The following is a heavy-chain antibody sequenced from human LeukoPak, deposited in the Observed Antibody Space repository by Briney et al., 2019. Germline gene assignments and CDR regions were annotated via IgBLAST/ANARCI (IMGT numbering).Heavy chain of an antibody. CDR2: ISSSGSTI. CDR3: ARDLHEASGSSLDY. V-gene: IGHV3-11*01. CDR1: GFTFSDYY. Sequence: GGSLRLSCAASGFTFSDYYMSWIREAPGKGLEWGSYISSSGSTIYYADSVKGRFTISRDNAKNSLYLQMNSLRAEDTAVYYCARDLHEASGSSLDYRGQGTLVTDSS. J-gene: IGHJ4*02. D-gene: IGHD1-26*01.